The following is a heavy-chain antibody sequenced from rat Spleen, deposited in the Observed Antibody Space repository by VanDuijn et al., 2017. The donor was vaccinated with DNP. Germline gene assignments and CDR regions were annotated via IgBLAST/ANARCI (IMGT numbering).Heavy chain of an antibody. V-gene: IGHV5-19*01. CDR2: ISPSGGNT. J-gene: IGHJ2*01. CDR1: GFTFSNFG. Sequence: EVQLVESGGGLVQPGRSQKLSCAASGFTFSNFGMHWFRQTPTKGLEWVASISPSGGNTYYRDSVKGRFTISRDNAKSTLYLQMDSLRSEDTATYYCETYYDGSYYSFFDYWGQGVMVTVSS. D-gene: IGHD1-12*02. CDR3: ETYYDGSYYSFFDY.